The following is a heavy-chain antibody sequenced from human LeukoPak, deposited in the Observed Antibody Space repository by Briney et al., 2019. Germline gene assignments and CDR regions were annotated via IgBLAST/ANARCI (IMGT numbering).Heavy chain of an antibody. Sequence: ASVKVSCKASGYTFTGYYMHWVRQAPGQGLEWMGWINPNSDGSNYAQKFQGRVTMTRDTSISTAYMELSRLRSDDTAVYYCAREGKGPSYDYWGQGTLVTVSS. CDR2: INPNSDGS. D-gene: IGHD3-10*01. CDR3: AREGKGPSYDY. J-gene: IGHJ4*02. V-gene: IGHV1-2*02. CDR1: GYTFTGYY.